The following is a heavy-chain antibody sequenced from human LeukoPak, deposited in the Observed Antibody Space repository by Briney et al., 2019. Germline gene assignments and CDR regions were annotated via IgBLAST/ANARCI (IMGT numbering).Heavy chain of an antibody. CDR2: ISGSGGST. CDR3: AKATTGYCSGGSCYMGY. V-gene: IGHV3-23*01. CDR1: GFTFSSYA. D-gene: IGHD2-15*01. Sequence: GGSLRLSCAASGFTFSSYAMSWVRQAPGKGLEWVSAISGSGGSTYYADSVKGRFTISRDNSKNTLYLQMDSLRAEDTAVYYCAKATTGYCSGGSCYMGYWGQGTLVTVSS. J-gene: IGHJ4*02.